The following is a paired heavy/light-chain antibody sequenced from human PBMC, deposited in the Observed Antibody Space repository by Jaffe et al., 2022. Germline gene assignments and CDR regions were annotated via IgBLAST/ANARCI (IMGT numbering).Heavy chain of an antibody. D-gene: IGHD6-19*01. CDR2: ISAYNGNT. Sequence: QVQLVQSGAEVKKPGASVKVSCKASGYTFTSYGISWVRQAPGQGLEWMGWISAYNGNTNYAQKLQGRVTMTTDTSTSTAYMELRSLRSDDTAVYYCARDLRELYSSGWYPGNFDYWGQGTLVTVSS. CDR1: GYTFTSYG. CDR3: ARDLRELYSSGWYPGNFDY. V-gene: IGHV1-18*01. J-gene: IGHJ4*02.
Light chain of an antibody. CDR1: QSISSY. J-gene: IGKJ3*01. V-gene: IGKV1-39*01. CDR2: AAS. Sequence: DIQMTQSPSSLSASVGDRVTITCRASQSISSYLNWYQQKPGKAPKLLIYAASSLQSGVPSRFSGSGSGTDFTLTISSLQPEDFATYYCQQSYSTATFGPGTKVDIK. CDR3: QQSYSTAT.